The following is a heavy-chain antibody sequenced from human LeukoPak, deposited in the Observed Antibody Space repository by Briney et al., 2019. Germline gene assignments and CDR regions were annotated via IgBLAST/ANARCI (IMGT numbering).Heavy chain of an antibody. J-gene: IGHJ5*02. CDR2: IYPGDSDT. CDR3: ARNAPGGWFDP. Sequence: GESLKISCKGSGYSFTTYWIGWVRQMPGKGLEWMGIIYPGDSDTRYSPSFHGQVTMSADKSISTAYLQWSSLKASDTAVYYCARNAPGGWFDPWGQGTLVTVSS. CDR1: GYSFTTYW. V-gene: IGHV5-51*01. D-gene: IGHD1-26*01.